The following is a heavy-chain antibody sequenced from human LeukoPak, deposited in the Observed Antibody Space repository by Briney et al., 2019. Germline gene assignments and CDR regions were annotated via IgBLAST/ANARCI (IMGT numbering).Heavy chain of an antibody. CDR3: AKGSDFDWLLFLDY. CDR1: GFTFSSYA. J-gene: IGHJ4*02. D-gene: IGHD3-9*01. V-gene: IGHV3-9*01. CDR2: ISWNSGSI. Sequence: PGGSLRLSCAASGFTFSSYAMHWVRQAPGKGLEWVSGISWNSGSIGYADSVKGRFTISRDNAKNSLYLQMNSLRAEDTALYYCAKGSDFDWLLFLDYWGQGTLVTVSS.